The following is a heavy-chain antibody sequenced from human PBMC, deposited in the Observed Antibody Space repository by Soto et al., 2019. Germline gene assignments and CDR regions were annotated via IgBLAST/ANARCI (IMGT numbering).Heavy chain of an antibody. CDR2: INPNGGST. CDR1: GYTFTNYY. D-gene: IGHD3-22*01. CDR3: ARDSGDYYDNSGSPYNAFDL. Sequence: QVHLVQSGAEVKKPGASVKVSCKASGYTFTNYYMHWVRQAPGQGLEWMGIINPNGGSTSYTQKFQGRVTVTRDTSTTTVYMELSSLRAEDTAVYYCARDSGDYYDNSGSPYNAFDLWGQATMVTVSS. J-gene: IGHJ3*01. V-gene: IGHV1-46*03.